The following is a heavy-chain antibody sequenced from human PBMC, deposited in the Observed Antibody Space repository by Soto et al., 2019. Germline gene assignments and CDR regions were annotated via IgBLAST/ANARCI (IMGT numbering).Heavy chain of an antibody. CDR1: SGSIDTTNW. D-gene: IGHD2-8*01. V-gene: IGHV4-4*02. Sequence: QVQLQESGPGLVKPSGTLSLTCAVSSGSIDTTNWWSWVRQPPGKGLEWIGEIFHSGNTYYTPSLASLVTISVDTSKNQFSLNLRSVTAADTAVYYCARRTWGMDVWGQGTTVTVSS. J-gene: IGHJ6*02. CDR2: IFHSGNT. CDR3: ARRTWGMDV.